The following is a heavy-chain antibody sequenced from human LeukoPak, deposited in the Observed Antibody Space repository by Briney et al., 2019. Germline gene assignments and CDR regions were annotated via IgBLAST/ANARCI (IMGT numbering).Heavy chain of an antibody. Sequence: ASVKVSCKASGYTFTSYAMNWVRQAPGQGLEWMGWISTNTGNPTYAQGFTGRFVFSLDTSVSTAYLQISSLKAEDTAVYYCARGGIAAAGIGPGGYWGQGTLVTVSS. V-gene: IGHV7-4-1*02. CDR3: ARGGIAAAGIGPGGY. J-gene: IGHJ4*02. CDR1: GYTFTSYA. D-gene: IGHD6-13*01. CDR2: ISTNTGNP.